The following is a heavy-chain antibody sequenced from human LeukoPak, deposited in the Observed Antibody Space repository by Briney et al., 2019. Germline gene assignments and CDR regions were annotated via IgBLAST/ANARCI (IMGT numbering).Heavy chain of an antibody. CDR2: ISSSGSTI. V-gene: IGHV3-11*01. CDR1: GFTFSDYY. J-gene: IGHJ5*02. CDR3: ARAPGQHCSSTSCPNWFDP. Sequence: GGSLRLSCAASGFTFSDYYMSWIRQAPGKGLEWVSYISSSGSTIYYADSVKGRFTISRDNAKNSLYLQMNSLRAEDTAVYYCARAPGQHCSSTSCPNWFDPWGQGTLATVSS. D-gene: IGHD2-2*01.